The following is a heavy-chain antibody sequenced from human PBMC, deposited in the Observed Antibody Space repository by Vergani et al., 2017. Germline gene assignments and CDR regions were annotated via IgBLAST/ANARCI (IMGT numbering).Heavy chain of an antibody. V-gene: IGHV4-31*03. CDR1: GDSISSGDYY. Sequence: QVQLQESGPGLVKPSQTLSLTCTVSGDSISSGDYYWSWIPQHPGKGLEWIGYIYYSGSTYYNPSLKSRVTISVDTSKNQFSLELSSVTAADTAVYHCARSHCSSTSCPHNTWFDPWGQGTLVTVSS. CDR3: ARSHCSSTSCPHNTWFDP. J-gene: IGHJ5*02. CDR2: IYYSGST. D-gene: IGHD2-2*01.